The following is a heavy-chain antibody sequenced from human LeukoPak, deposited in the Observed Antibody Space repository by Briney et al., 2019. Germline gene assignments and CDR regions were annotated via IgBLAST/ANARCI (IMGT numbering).Heavy chain of an antibody. CDR1: GGTFSSYA. Sequence: ASVKVSCKASGGTFSSYAISWVRQAPGKGLEWVGGFDPEDGETIYAQKFQGRVTMTEDTSTDTAYMELSSLRSEDTAVYYCAAREVVAAFDYWGQGTLVTVSS. D-gene: IGHD2-15*01. CDR2: FDPEDGET. CDR3: AAREVVAAFDY. V-gene: IGHV1-24*01. J-gene: IGHJ4*02.